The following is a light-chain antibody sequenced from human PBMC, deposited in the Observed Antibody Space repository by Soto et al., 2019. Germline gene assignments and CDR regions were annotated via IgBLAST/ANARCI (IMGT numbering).Light chain of an antibody. CDR3: QQYGSSLTWT. CDR1: QSVSSSY. V-gene: IGKV3-20*01. Sequence: EIVLTQSPGTLSLSPGERATLSCRAGQSVSSSYLAWYQQKPGQAPRLLIYGASSRATGIPDRFSGSGSGTDFTLTISRLEPEDFAVYYCQQYGSSLTWTFGQGTK. CDR2: GAS. J-gene: IGKJ1*01.